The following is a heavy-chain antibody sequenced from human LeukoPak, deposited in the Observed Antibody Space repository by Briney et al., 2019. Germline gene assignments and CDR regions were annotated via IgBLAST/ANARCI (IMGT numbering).Heavy chain of an antibody. V-gene: IGHV3-21*01. CDR3: ARASGNYDILTGYPFDY. D-gene: IGHD3-9*01. Sequence: GGSLRLSCAASGFTFNTYAMSWVRQAPGKGLEWVSSISSSSSYIYYADSVKGRFTISRDNAKNSLYLQMNSLRAEDTAVYYCARASGNYDILTGYPFDYWGQGTLVTVSS. CDR2: ISSSSSYI. J-gene: IGHJ4*02. CDR1: GFTFNTYA.